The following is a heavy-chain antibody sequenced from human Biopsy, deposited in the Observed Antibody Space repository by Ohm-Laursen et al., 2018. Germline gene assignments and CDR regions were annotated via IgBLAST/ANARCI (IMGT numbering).Heavy chain of an antibody. CDR1: GDSISTSTTYY. CDR3: ARHPTGFWFDP. V-gene: IGHV4-39*01. Sequence: SVTLSPTCTVSGDSISTSTTYYWAWLRQPPGKGLVWIGSIYNSETTFYNPSLKSRVAISVDTPTNQFSLKVSSVTAADTALYYCARHPTGFWFDPWGHGTLVTVSS. CDR2: IYNSETT. J-gene: IGHJ5*02.